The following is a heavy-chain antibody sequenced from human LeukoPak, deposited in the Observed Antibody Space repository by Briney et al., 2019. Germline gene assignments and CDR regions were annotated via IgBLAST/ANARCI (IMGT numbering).Heavy chain of an antibody. V-gene: IGHV4-59*01. CDR2: TYYSGST. Sequence: SETLSLTCTGSGCSISSYYWSWIRHPPGHGLEGIGYTYYSGSTNYNPSLKSLITITGDTSNKQFTLKLSSVTAADTAVYYCARAGATSYYFDYWGQGTLVTVSS. D-gene: IGHD1-26*01. J-gene: IGHJ4*02. CDR3: ARAGATSYYFDY. CDR1: GCSISSYY.